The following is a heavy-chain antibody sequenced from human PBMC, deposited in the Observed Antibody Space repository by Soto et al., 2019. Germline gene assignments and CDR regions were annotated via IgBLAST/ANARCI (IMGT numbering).Heavy chain of an antibody. Sequence: SVKVCCKASGGTFGSDAMTWVRQAPGQGLEWVGGITPIFGTTNYAQNLQGRVTISADKCIGTSYMELHSLTSDDTALYYCARYRTDSGYYPNRPDPPGQGTQVNVSS. J-gene: IGHJ5*02. CDR1: GGTFGSDA. V-gene: IGHV1-69*06. CDR3: ARYRTDSGYYPNRPDP. D-gene: IGHD3-22*01. CDR2: ITPIFGTT.